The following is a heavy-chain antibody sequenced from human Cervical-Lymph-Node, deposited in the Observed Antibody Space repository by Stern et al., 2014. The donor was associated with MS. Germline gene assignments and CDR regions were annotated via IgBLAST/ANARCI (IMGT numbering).Heavy chain of an antibody. D-gene: IGHD2-15*01. CDR2: ISASGGRT. CDR1: GFTFSSYA. Sequence: EVQLVESGGGLVQPGGSLRLSCAASGFTFSSYAMNWVRQGPGKGLEWVSVISASGGRTYYADSVKGRFTISRDNSKNTLYLQMNSLRAEDTAVYYCAKDPQYCSGGSCFAPTYYYGMDVWGQGTTVTVSS. J-gene: IGHJ6*02. V-gene: IGHV3-23*04. CDR3: AKDPQYCSGGSCFAPTYYYGMDV.